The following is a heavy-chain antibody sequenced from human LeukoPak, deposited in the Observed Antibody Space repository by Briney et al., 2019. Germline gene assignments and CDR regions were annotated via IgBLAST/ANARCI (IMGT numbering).Heavy chain of an antibody. V-gene: IGHV1-2*02. D-gene: IGHD4-23*01. Sequence: ASVTVSCKASGFTFTGYYMHWVRQAPGQGLEWMGWVNPNSGGTNYAEMFQGRVTMTRDTSITTAYMELSRLTSDDTAVYYCARDSYGGNWSLGYWGQGTLVTVSS. J-gene: IGHJ4*02. CDR2: VNPNSGGT. CDR3: ARDSYGGNWSLGY. CDR1: GFTFTGYY.